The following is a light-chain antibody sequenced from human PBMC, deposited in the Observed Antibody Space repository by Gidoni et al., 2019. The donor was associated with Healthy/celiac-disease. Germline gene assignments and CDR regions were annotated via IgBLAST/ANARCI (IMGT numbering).Light chain of an antibody. CDR2: DAS. V-gene: IGKV3-11*01. CDR1: QSVSSY. Sequence: EIVLPQSPATLSLSPGERATLSCRASQSVSSYLAWYQQKPGQAPRLLIYDASNRATGIPARFSGSGSGTDVTLTISSLEPEEFAVYYCQQRSNWPLTFXGXTKVEIK. J-gene: IGKJ4*01. CDR3: QQRSNWPLT.